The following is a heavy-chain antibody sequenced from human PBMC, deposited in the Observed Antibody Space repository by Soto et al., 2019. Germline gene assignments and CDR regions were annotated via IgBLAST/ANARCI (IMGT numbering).Heavy chain of an antibody. CDR3: ERQGPTAKSV. D-gene: IGHD2-21*02. V-gene: IGHV4-59*08. CDR2: IFYSGST. CDR1: YGYSGSYC. Sequence: SVMLSHRRTVVYGYSGSYCWIWIRQPPRKGLEWIGYIFYSGSTNYNPSLKSRVTISVDTSKNQVSLKLSSVTAADTAVYYCERQGPTAKSVGGKGPTVPV. J-gene: IGHJ6*03.